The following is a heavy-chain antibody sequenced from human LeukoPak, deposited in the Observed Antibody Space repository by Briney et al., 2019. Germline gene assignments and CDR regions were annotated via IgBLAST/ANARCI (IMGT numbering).Heavy chain of an antibody. CDR1: GGSISTGNYY. Sequence: NPSETLSLTCSVSGGSISTGNYYWGWIRQPPGKGLEWIANIYYSGRTYYNPSLKSRVTISMDTSKNQFSLKLSSVTAADTAVYYCARLYYYDSSGPPLWGQGTLVTVSS. V-gene: IGHV4-39*01. CDR2: IYYSGRT. D-gene: IGHD3-22*01. J-gene: IGHJ4*02. CDR3: ARLYYYDSSGPPL.